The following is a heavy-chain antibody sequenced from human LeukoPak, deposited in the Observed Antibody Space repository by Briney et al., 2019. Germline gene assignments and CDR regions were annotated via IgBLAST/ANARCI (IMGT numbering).Heavy chain of an antibody. Sequence: TGGSLRLSCAASGFTFSSYAMSWVRQAPGKGLEWVSAISGSGGSTYYADSVKGRFTISRDNSKHTLYLQMNSLRAEDTAVYYCAKDLEAARPQYYMDVWGKGTTVTVSS. V-gene: IGHV3-23*01. CDR3: AKDLEAARPQYYMDV. D-gene: IGHD6-6*01. J-gene: IGHJ6*03. CDR1: GFTFSSYA. CDR2: ISGSGGST.